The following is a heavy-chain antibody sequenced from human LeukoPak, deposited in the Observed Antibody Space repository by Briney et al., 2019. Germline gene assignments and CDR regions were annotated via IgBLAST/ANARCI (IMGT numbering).Heavy chain of an antibody. CDR2: IHPSGGRS. D-gene: IGHD2-21*02. J-gene: IGHJ4*02. V-gene: IGHV3-23*01. Sequence: GGSLRLSCAASGFTFSNYAMTWVPQAPGKGLEWVSTIHPSGGRSFYAVSVKGHFTISRDNSKNTLHLQMNRLRGEDTAIYYCGKDWSDESRCGGDCLDSWGQGTQVIVSS. CDR3: GKDWSDESRCGGDCLDS. CDR1: GFTFSNYA.